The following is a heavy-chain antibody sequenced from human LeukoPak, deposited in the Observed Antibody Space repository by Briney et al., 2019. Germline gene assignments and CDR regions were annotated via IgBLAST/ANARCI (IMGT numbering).Heavy chain of an antibody. Sequence: PSQTLSLTCTVSGGSISSGGYYWSWFRHPPGKGLEWFGNIYYSGSTYYNPSLKSRVTISVDTSKNQISLKLSSVTAADTAVYYCARDRRDGYNTDAFDIWGQGTMVTVSS. J-gene: IGHJ3*02. V-gene: IGHV4-31*03. CDR3: ARDRRDGYNTDAFDI. D-gene: IGHD5-24*01. CDR1: GGSISSGGYY. CDR2: IYYSGST.